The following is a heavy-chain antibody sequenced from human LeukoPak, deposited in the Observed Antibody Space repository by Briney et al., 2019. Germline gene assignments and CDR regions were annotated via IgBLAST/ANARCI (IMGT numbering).Heavy chain of an antibody. D-gene: IGHD3-10*01. J-gene: IGHJ4*02. CDR1: GFDFSDYT. CDR3: ARDGLGSYDF. Sequence: PGGSLRLSCAASGFDFSDYTINWVRQAPGKGLEWLSSISSNSRYIYYADSVKGRLTASRDNAKNSVYLQMNNLRGEDSAVYYCARDGLGSYDFWGQGTLVTVSS. V-gene: IGHV3-21*01. CDR2: ISSNSRYI.